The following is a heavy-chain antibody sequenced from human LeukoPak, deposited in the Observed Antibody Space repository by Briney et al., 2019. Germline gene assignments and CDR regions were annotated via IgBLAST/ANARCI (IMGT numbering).Heavy chain of an antibody. CDR3: ARGLRNHPTAKIAPAWRFDP. V-gene: IGHV4-34*01. CDR1: GGSFSGYY. CDR2: INHSGST. D-gene: IGHD6-13*01. J-gene: IGHJ5*02. Sequence: SETLSLTCAVYGGSFSGYYWSWIRQPPGKGGEWIGEINHSGSTNYNPSLKSRVTISVDKSKNHFSLKLSSVTAADTAVYYCARGLRNHPTAKIAPAWRFDPWGQGTLVTVSS.